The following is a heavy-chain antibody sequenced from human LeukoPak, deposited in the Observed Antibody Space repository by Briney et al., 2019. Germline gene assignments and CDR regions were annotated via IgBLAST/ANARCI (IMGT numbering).Heavy chain of an antibody. CDR1: GGSISSSSYY. J-gene: IGHJ4*02. CDR3: ARSYGDYAANFDY. D-gene: IGHD4-17*01. Sequence: SETLSLTCTVSGGSISSSSYYWGWIRQPPGKGLEWIGSIYYSGSTYYNPSLKSRVTISVDTSKNQFSLKLSSVTAADTAVYYCARSYGDYAANFDYWGQGTLVTVSS. CDR2: IYYSGST. V-gene: IGHV4-39*07.